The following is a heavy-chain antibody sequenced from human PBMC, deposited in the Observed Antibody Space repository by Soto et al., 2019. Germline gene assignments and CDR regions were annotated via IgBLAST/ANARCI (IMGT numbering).Heavy chain of an antibody. J-gene: IGHJ6*02. CDR3: TRDSIHAVTTREDYYYYGMDV. D-gene: IGHD4-4*01. CDR1: GFTFGDYA. V-gene: IGHV3-49*04. Sequence: GGSLRLSXTASGFTFGDYAMSWVRQAPGKGLEWVGFIRSKAYGGTTEYAASVKGRFTISRDDSKSIAYLQMNSLKTEDTAVYYCTRDSIHAVTTREDYYYYGMDVWGQGTTVTVSS. CDR2: IRSKAYGGTT.